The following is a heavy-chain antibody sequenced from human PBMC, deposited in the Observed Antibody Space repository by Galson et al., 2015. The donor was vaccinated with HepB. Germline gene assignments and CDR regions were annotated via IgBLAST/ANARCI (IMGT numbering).Heavy chain of an antibody. Sequence: SVKVSCKASGYTFTSYYMHWVRQAPGQGLEWMGIINPSGGSTSYAQKFQGRVTVTRDTSTSTVYMELSSLRSEDTAVYYCARDYSQYYYDSSGGLEGDWGQGTLVTVSS. CDR2: INPSGGST. CDR1: GYTFTSYY. V-gene: IGHV1-46*01. D-gene: IGHD3-22*01. J-gene: IGHJ4*02. CDR3: ARDYSQYYYDSSGGLEGD.